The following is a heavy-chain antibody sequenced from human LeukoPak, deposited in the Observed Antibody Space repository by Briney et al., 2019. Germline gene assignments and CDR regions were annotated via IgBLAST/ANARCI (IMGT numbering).Heavy chain of an antibody. D-gene: IGHD3-10*02. V-gene: IGHV3-48*04. CDR2: ISSYSTTI. Sequence: GGSLRLSCAASGFTFSIYNMNWVRQAPGKGLEWISYISSYSTTIYYADSVKGRFTISRDNAKNSLYLQMNSLRAEDTAVYYCAELGITMIGGVWGKGTTVTISS. CDR1: GFTFSIYN. J-gene: IGHJ6*04. CDR3: AELGITMIGGV.